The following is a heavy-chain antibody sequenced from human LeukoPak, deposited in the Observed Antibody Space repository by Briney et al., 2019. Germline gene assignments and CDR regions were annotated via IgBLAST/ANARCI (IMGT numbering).Heavy chain of an antibody. D-gene: IGHD5-12*01. CDR3: AKVRGYDWGFDY. CDR1: GFTFSSYA. J-gene: IGHJ4*02. Sequence: GGSLRLSCAASGFTFSSYAMSWVRQAPGRGLEWVSAISGSGGSTYYADSVKGRFTISRDNSKNTLYLQMNSLRAEDTAVYYCAKVRGYDWGFDYWGQGTLVTVSS. V-gene: IGHV3-23*01. CDR2: ISGSGGST.